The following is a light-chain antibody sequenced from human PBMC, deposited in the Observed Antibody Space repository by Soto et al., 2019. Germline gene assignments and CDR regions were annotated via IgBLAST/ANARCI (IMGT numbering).Light chain of an antibody. J-gene: IGKJ2*01. CDR1: QSVLYSSNNKNY. Sequence: DIVMTQSPDSLAVSLGERATINCKSSQSVLYSSNNKNYLAWYQQKPGQPPKLLIYWASTRKSGVPDRFSGSGSGTDFTLTSSSLQAEDVAVYYCQHFGNSQYTFGQGTKLEIK. CDR3: QHFGNSQYT. CDR2: WAS. V-gene: IGKV4-1*01.